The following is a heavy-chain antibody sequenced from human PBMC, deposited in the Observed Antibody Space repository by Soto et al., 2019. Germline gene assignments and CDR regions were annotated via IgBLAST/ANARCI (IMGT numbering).Heavy chain of an antibody. Sequence: PEGSRRLSCTASGFSFSGYWMHWVRQAAGKGRVWVSRINAEGSITHYADSVKGRCTISRDHAKNTLYLQMNSLRAEDTAAYYCARGKRPRPGGRTDVWGQGTTVPDS. CDR1: GFSFSGYW. CDR3: ARGKRPRPGGRTDV. V-gene: IGHV3-74*01. J-gene: IGHJ6*02. D-gene: IGHD3-10*01. CDR2: INAEGSIT.